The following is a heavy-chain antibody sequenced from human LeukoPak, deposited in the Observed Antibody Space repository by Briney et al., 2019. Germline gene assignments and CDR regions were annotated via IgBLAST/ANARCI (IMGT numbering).Heavy chain of an antibody. Sequence: GGSLRLSCAAPGFTVSSNYMSWVRQAPGKGLEWVSVIYSGGSTYYADSVKGRFTISRDNSKNTLYLQMNSLRAEDTAVYYCARDSIARHYYYYGMDVWGQGTTVTVSS. CDR1: GFTVSSNY. CDR3: ARDSIARHYYYYGMDV. CDR2: IYSGGST. V-gene: IGHV3-53*01. D-gene: IGHD6-6*01. J-gene: IGHJ6*02.